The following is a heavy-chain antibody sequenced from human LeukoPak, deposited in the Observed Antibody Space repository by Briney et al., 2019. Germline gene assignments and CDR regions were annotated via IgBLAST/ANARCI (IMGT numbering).Heavy chain of an antibody. D-gene: IGHD3-3*01. J-gene: IGHJ4*02. V-gene: IGHV3-53*01. CDR2: IYSGGST. Sequence: GGSLRLSCAASGFIVRSNYMSWVRQAPGKGLEWVSVIYSGGSTYYADSVKGRFTISRDESKNTLHLQMNSLRAEDTAVYYCVREQKDFWSGYHEIWGQGTLVTVSS. CDR1: GFIVRSNY. CDR3: VREQKDFWSGYHEI.